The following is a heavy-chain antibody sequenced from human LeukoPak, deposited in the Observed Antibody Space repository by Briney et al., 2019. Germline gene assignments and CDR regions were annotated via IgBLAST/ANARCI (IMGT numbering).Heavy chain of an antibody. J-gene: IGHJ4*02. D-gene: IGHD5-18*01. CDR3: ARGRYTYGSGECLDY. CDR2: INPSVDTT. Sequence: ASVTVSFTASGSTFTIYYMHWVRQAPGQGMEGMGIINPSVDTTSYAQTFPARVTMTTYTSTSALYMELSSLRSDDTAVYYCARGRYTYGSGECLDYWGQGTLVTVSS. CDR1: GSTFTIYY. V-gene: IGHV1-46*01.